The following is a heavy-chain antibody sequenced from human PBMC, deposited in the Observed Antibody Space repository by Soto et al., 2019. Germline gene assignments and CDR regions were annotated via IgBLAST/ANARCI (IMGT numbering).Heavy chain of an antibody. CDR3: AREGTARPHSTYYFDY. D-gene: IGHD6-6*01. Sequence: GGSLRLSCAASGFTFSSYAMHWVRQAPGKGLEWVAVISYDGGNKYYADSVKGRFTISRDNSKNTLYLQMNSLRAEDTAVYYCAREGTARPHSTYYFDYWGQGTLVTVSS. V-gene: IGHV3-30-3*01. CDR2: ISYDGGNK. CDR1: GFTFSSYA. J-gene: IGHJ4*02.